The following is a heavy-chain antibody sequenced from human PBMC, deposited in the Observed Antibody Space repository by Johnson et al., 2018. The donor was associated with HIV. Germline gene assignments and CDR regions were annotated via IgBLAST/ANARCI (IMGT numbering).Heavy chain of an antibody. D-gene: IGHD6-19*01. CDR3: AGIPGSGCDHDAFDI. CDR2: IRSGGGNI. J-gene: IGHJ3*02. V-gene: IGHV3-11*04. Sequence: QVQLVESGGGLVKPGGSLRLSCAASGFIFSDYYMSWIRQAPERGLEWVSYIRSGGGNIYYADSVKGRFTISRDNAKNSLYLQMNSLRGEDTAVYYCAGIPGSGCDHDAFDIWGQGRMVTVSS. CDR1: GFIFSDYY.